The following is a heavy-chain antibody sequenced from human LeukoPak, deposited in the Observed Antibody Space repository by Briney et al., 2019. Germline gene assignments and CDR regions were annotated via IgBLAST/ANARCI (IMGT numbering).Heavy chain of an antibody. Sequence: PGGSLRLSCAASGFTFSSYWMHWVRQAPGKGLVWVSRINSDGSSTSYADSVKGRFTISGDNAKNTLYLQMNSLRAEDTAVYYCARESGYCTNGVCRYYFDYWGQGTLVTVSS. CDR1: GFTFSSYW. D-gene: IGHD2-8*01. V-gene: IGHV3-74*01. CDR2: INSDGSST. J-gene: IGHJ4*02. CDR3: ARESGYCTNGVCRYYFDY.